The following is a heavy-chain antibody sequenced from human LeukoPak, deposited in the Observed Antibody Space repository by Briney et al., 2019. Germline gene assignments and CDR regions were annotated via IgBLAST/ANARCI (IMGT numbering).Heavy chain of an antibody. Sequence: GGSLRLSCAASGFTFNQAMSWVRQAPEKGLEWVSSISATGVSTYYADSVKGRFTISRDNSKNTLYLQMNSLRAEDTAVYYCAKGQWSPFDYWGQGTLVTVSS. CDR3: AKGQWSPFDY. V-gene: IGHV3-23*01. CDR1: GFTFNQA. CDR2: ISATGVST. D-gene: IGHD2-15*01. J-gene: IGHJ4*02.